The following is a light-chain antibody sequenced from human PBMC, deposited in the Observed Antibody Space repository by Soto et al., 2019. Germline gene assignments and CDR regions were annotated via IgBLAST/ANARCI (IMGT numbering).Light chain of an antibody. CDR3: SSHTSSSTLV. J-gene: IGLJ2*01. CDR2: EVS. V-gene: IGLV2-14*01. Sequence: QSALTQPASVSGSPGQSITISCTGTSSDVGGYNHVSWYQQHPGKAPKLMIYEVSNRPSGVSNRFSGSKSGNTASLTISGLQAEDEADYYCSSHTSSSTLVFGGGTKLTVL. CDR1: SSDVGGYNH.